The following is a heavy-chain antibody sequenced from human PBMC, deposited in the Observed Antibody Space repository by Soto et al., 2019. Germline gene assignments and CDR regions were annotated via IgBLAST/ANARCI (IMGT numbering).Heavy chain of an antibody. Sequence: EVQVVESGGGLVQPGGSLRLSCAASEFTFSDHYMDWVRQAPGKGLEWVGRVRTKSRRYTTEYAASVKGRFTISRDDSKNSRYLQMDSLTADDTAVYYCARISAAASKALDIWGQGTMVTVSS. CDR1: EFTFSDHY. D-gene: IGHD6-13*01. V-gene: IGHV3-72*01. CDR2: VRTKSRRYTT. J-gene: IGHJ3*02. CDR3: ARISAAASKALDI.